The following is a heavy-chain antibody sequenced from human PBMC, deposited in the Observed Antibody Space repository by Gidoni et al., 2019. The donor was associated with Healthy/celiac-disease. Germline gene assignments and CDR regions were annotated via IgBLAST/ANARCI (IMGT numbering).Heavy chain of an antibody. D-gene: IGHD2-15*01. Sequence: QVQLQQWGAGLLKPSETLSLTCAVYGGSFSGYYWSWIRQPPGKGLEWIGEINHSGSTNYNPSLKSRVTISVDTSKNQFSLKLSSVTAADTAVYYCAAWVDSGGDYWGQGTLVTVSS. CDR1: GGSFSGYY. J-gene: IGHJ4*02. V-gene: IGHV4-34*01. CDR2: INHSGST. CDR3: AAWVDSGGDY.